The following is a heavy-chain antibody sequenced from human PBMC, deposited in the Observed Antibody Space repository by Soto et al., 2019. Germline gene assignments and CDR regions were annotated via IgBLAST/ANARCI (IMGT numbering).Heavy chain of an antibody. J-gene: IGHJ6*02. V-gene: IGHV1-2*04. CDR3: AGGKTGYCSSTSCYSSLASYGMDV. CDR2: INPNSGGT. Sequence: ASVKVSCKASGYTFTGYYMHWVRQAPGQGLEWMGWINPNSGGTNYAQKFQGWVTMTRDTSISTAYMELSRLRSDDTAVYYCAGGKTGYCSSTSCYSSLASYGMDVWGQGTTVTVSS. D-gene: IGHD2-2*01. CDR1: GYTFTGYY.